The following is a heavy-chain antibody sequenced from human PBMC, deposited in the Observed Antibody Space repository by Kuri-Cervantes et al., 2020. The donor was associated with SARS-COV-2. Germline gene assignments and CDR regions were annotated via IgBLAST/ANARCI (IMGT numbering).Heavy chain of an antibody. D-gene: IGHD2-2*01. CDR1: GFTFSDYY. CDR3: ARRYCSGSSCYPHFDF. CDR2: ISSSGSTI. J-gene: IGHJ4*02. Sequence: GGSLRLSCAASGFTFSDYYMSWIRQAPGKGLEWVSYISSSGSTIYYADSVKGRFTISRDNAKNSLYLQMNSLRAEDTAVYYCARRYCSGSSCYPHFDFWGQGALVTVSS. V-gene: IGHV3-11*04.